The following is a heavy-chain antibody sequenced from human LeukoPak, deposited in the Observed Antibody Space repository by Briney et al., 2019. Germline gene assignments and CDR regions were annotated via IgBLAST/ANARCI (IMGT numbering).Heavy chain of an antibody. J-gene: IGHJ3*02. CDR1: GFTFSKYW. CDR2: INPDDKSA. Sequence: GGSLRLSCAASGFTFSKYWLHWLRQAPGKGLVWVSRINPDDKSASYADSVKGRFTIARDDARKTLYLQMDSLRAEDTAVYYCLTIVETTFDAFDIWGQGTMVTVSS. V-gene: IGHV3-74*01. CDR3: LTIVETTFDAFDI. D-gene: IGHD2/OR15-2a*01.